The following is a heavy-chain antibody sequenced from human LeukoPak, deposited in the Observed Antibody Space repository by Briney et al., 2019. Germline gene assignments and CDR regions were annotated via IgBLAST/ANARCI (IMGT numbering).Heavy chain of an antibody. D-gene: IGHD6-19*01. J-gene: IGHJ4*02. V-gene: IGHV3-48*04. CDR2: ISSSGSTI. CDR3: ARQVWSGWSREFDY. Sequence: GRSLRLSCAASGFTFSSYAMHWVRQAPGKGLEWVSHISSSGSTIYYADSVKGRFTISRDNAKNPLYLQMNSLRAEDTAVYYCARQVWSGWSREFDYWGQGTLVTVSS. CDR1: GFTFSSYA.